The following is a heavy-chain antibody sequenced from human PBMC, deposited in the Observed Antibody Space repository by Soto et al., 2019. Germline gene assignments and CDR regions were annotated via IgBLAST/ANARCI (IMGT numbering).Heavy chain of an antibody. J-gene: IGHJ4*02. Sequence: QVQLVQSGAEVKKPGASVKVSCKASGYTFTSYYMHWVRQAPGQGLEWMGIINPSGGSTSYAQKFQGRVTMTRDTSTSTLYMELGSLRSEDTAVYYCARARCSGGSCYQADYWGQGTLVTVSS. D-gene: IGHD2-15*01. CDR2: INPSGGST. CDR1: GYTFTSYY. CDR3: ARARCSGGSCYQADY. V-gene: IGHV1-46*03.